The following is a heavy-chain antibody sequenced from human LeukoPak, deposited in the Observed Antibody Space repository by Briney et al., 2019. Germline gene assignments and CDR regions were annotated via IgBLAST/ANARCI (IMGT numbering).Heavy chain of an antibody. V-gene: IGHV4-34*01. Sequence: SETLSLTCAVYGGSFSGYYWSWIRRPPGKGLEWIGEINHSGSTNYNPSLKSRVTISVDTSKNQFSLKLSSVAAADTAVYYYARVLSSWSNALDYWGQGTLVTVSS. CDR1: GGSFSGYY. J-gene: IGHJ4*02. CDR3: ARVLSSWSNALDY. D-gene: IGHD6-6*01. CDR2: INHSGST.